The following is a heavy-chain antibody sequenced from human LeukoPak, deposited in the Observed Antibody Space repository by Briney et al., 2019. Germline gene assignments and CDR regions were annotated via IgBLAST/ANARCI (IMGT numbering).Heavy chain of an antibody. Sequence: GASVKVSCKASGGTFISYAISWVGQARGKGGEWMGGIIPMLGTAIYAQKFQGRFTITADDSTSTAYMELSSLRSEDTAVYYCARGLSCSSTSCQLETDNWFDPWGQGTLVTVSS. V-gene: IGHV1-69*13. CDR3: ARGLSCSSTSCQLETDNWFDP. D-gene: IGHD2-2*01. CDR2: IIPMLGTA. CDR1: GGTFISYA. J-gene: IGHJ5*02.